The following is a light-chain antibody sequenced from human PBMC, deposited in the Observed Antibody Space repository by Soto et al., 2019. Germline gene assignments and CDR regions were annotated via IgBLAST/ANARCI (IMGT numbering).Light chain of an antibody. J-gene: IGKJ1*01. V-gene: IGKV1-39*01. CDR3: QQNYGTPGT. Sequence: DIQLTQSPSSLSASVGDRITLTCRSSQSISRYLNWYQQRPGTAPKVLIFGANSLQSGVTSRFSGSGSGTEFTLTISSLQPEDFATYYCQQNYGTPGTVGPGTKVEIK. CDR1: QSISRY. CDR2: GAN.